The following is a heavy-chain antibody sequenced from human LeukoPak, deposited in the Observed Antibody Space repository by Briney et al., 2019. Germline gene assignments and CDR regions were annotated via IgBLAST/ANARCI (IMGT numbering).Heavy chain of an antibody. CDR3: TAAWGFYYDSSGYPKY. J-gene: IGHJ4*02. CDR2: IKSKTDGGTT. Sequence: NSGGSLRLSCAASGFTFSTYSMNWVRQAPGKGLEWVGRIKSKTDGGTTDYAAPVKGRFTISRDDSKNTLYLQMNSLKTEDTAVYYCTAAWGFYYDSSGYPKYWGQGTLVTVSS. CDR1: GFTFSTYS. V-gene: IGHV3-15*07. D-gene: IGHD3-22*01.